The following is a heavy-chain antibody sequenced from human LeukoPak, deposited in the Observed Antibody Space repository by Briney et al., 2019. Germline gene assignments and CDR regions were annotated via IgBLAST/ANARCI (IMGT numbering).Heavy chain of an antibody. CDR1: GFTFSSYW. Sequence: GGSLRLSCAAPGFTFSSYWMSWVRQAPGKGLEWVANIKQDGSEKYYVDSVKGRFTISRDNAKNSLYLQMNSLRAEDTAVYYCASGCSSTSCYRKGAFDYWGQGTLVTVSS. V-gene: IGHV3-7*01. CDR3: ASGCSSTSCYRKGAFDY. CDR2: IKQDGSEK. D-gene: IGHD2-2*02. J-gene: IGHJ4*02.